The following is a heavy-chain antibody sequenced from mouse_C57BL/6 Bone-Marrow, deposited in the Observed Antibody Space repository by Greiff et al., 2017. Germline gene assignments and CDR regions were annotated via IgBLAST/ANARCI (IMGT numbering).Heavy chain of an antibody. J-gene: IGHJ2*01. Sequence: EVKLVESGGGLVQPGGSLKLSCAASGFTFSDYYMYWVRQTPEKRLEWVAYISNGGGSTYYPDTVKGRFTISRDNAKNTLYLQMSRLKSEDTAMYYCARHNYYGRSYVLDYWGQGTTLTVSS. D-gene: IGHD1-1*01. V-gene: IGHV5-12*01. CDR3: ARHNYYGRSYVLDY. CDR2: ISNGGGST. CDR1: GFTFSDYY.